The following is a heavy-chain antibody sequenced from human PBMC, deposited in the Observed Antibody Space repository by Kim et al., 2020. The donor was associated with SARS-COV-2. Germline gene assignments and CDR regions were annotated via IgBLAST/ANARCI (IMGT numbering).Heavy chain of an antibody. J-gene: IGHJ5*02. CDR1: GFTFSSYA. CDR2: ISYDGSNK. V-gene: IGHV3-30*04. Sequence: GGSLRLSCAASGFTFSSYAMHWVRQAPGKGLEWVAVISYDGSNKYYADSVKGRFTISRDNSKNTLYLQMNSLRAEDTAVYYCARDLAAAGIMGPGWFDPWGQGTLVTVSS. D-gene: IGHD6-13*01. CDR3: ARDLAAAGIMGPGWFDP.